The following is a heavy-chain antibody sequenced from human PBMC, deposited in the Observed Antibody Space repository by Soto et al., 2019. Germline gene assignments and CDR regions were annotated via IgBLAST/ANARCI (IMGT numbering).Heavy chain of an antibody. V-gene: IGHV1-2*02. CDR1: GYTFTGYY. CDR3: ARESANYDFWSGYYSNWFAP. D-gene: IGHD3-3*01. CDR2: INPNSGGT. J-gene: IGHJ5*02. Sequence: ASVKVSCKASGYTFTGYYMHWVRQAPGQGLEWMGWINPNSGGTNYAQKFQGRVTMTRDTSISTAYMELSRLRSDDTAVYYCARESANYDFWSGYYSNWFAPWGQGTLVTVSS.